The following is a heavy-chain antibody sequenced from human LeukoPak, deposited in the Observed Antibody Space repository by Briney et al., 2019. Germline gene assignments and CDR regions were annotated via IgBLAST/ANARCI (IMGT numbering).Heavy chain of an antibody. V-gene: IGHV3-23*01. CDR1: GFTFSSYA. CDR2: IRGSGGST. J-gene: IGHJ3*02. Sequence: PGGSLRLSCAASGFTFSSYAMSWVRQAPGKGLEWVSGIRGSGGSTYYADSVKGRFTISRDNFKNTLPLQMNSLRAEDTAVYYCVKDSWSRNGIYDPFDIWGQGTMVTVSS. CDR3: VKDSWSRNGIYDPFDI. D-gene: IGHD2-8*01.